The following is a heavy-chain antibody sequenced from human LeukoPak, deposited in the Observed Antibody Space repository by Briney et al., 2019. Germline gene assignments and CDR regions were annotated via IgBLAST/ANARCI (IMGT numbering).Heavy chain of an antibody. CDR1: GFTFSSYG. CDR3: AKAPANYVDTAMGTFDY. CDR2: ISSSSSTI. D-gene: IGHD5-18*01. V-gene: IGHV3-48*01. Sequence: GGSLRLSCAASGFTFSSYGMHWVRQAPGKGLEWVSYISSSSSTIYYADSVKGRFTISRDNSKNTLYLQMNSLRAEDTAVYYCAKAPANYVDTAMGTFDYWGQGTLVTVSS. J-gene: IGHJ4*02.